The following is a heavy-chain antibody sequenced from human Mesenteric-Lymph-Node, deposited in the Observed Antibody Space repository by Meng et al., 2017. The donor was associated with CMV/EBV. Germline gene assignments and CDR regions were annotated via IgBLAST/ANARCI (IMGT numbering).Heavy chain of an antibody. J-gene: IGHJ2*01. CDR1: TFNSDI. V-gene: IGHV1-69*02. CDR3: ATSPCTSSRCYTSYWYFDL. D-gene: IGHD2-2*02. CDR2: IIPGLGIT. Sequence: TFNSDIISWVRQAPGQGLEWMGGIIPGLGITNYAQKFQGRVTLTADESTRTAYMELSNLRSEDTAVFFCATSPCTSSRCYTSYWYFDLWGLGTLVTVSS.